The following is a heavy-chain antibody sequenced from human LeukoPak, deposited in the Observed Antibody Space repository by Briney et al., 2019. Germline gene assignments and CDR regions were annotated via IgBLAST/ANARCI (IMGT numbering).Heavy chain of an antibody. CDR3: AREGVSSWSDENFDY. Sequence: PSETLSLTCAVYGGSFSGHYWSWIRQPPGKGLEWIGEINHSGSTNYNPSLKSRVTISVDTSKNQFSLKLSSVTAADTAVYYCAREGVSSWSDENFDYWGQGTLVTVSS. J-gene: IGHJ4*02. V-gene: IGHV4-34*01. CDR1: GGSFSGHY. CDR2: INHSGST. D-gene: IGHD6-13*01.